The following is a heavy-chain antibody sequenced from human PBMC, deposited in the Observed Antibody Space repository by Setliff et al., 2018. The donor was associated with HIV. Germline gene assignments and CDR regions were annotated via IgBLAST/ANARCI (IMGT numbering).Heavy chain of an antibody. J-gene: IGHJ6*03. Sequence: PSETLSLTCTVSGDSISTDNYHWGWIRQPPGKGLEWIGHSANTDYNPSLKSRVTVSVDTSKNQLSLRLSSVTAADTAVYYCARHAALIKRYYYYYLDVWGKGTTVTVSS. CDR3: ARHAALIKRYYYYYLDV. CDR1: GDSISTDNYH. V-gene: IGHV4-39*01. CDR2: SANT. D-gene: IGHD5-18*01.